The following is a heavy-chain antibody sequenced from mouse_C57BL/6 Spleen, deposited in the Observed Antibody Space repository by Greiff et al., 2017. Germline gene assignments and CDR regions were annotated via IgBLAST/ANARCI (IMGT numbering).Heavy chain of an antibody. Sequence: VQLQQSGPELVKPGASVKIPCKASGYTFTDYNMDWVKQSHGKSLEWIGDINPNNGGTIYNQKFKGKATFTVDKSSSTAYMELRSLTSEDTAVYYCARGGYSNLPLNFDVWGTGTTVTVSS. V-gene: IGHV1-18*01. CDR2: INPNNGGT. D-gene: IGHD2-5*01. CDR1: GYTFTDYN. CDR3: ARGGYSNLPLNFDV. J-gene: IGHJ1*03.